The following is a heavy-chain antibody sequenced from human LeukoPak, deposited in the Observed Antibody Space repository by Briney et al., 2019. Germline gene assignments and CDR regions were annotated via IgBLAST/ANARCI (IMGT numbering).Heavy chain of an antibody. CDR1: GGSISSSSYY. CDR3: ARRSRYIAVAGPDY. J-gene: IGHJ4*02. Sequence: SETLSLTCTVSGGSISSSSYYWGWIRQPPGKGLEWIGSIYYSGSTYYNPSLKSRVTISVDTSKNQFSLKLSSVAAADTAVYYCARRSRYIAVAGPDYWGQGTLVTVSS. D-gene: IGHD6-19*01. CDR2: IYYSGST. V-gene: IGHV4-39*01.